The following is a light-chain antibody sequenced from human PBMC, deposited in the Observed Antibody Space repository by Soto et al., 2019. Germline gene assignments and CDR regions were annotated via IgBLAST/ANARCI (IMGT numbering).Light chain of an antibody. J-gene: IGKJ4*01. CDR2: AAS. CDR1: QGISGY. V-gene: IGKV1-27*01. CDR3: QKYDSAPLT. Sequence: DIQMTQSPSSLSASVGDRVTITCRASQGISGYLAWYQQKPGKVPKLLIYAASTLQSGVPSRFSGSGSGTDFTLTISSLQPEDFATYYCQKYDSAPLTFGGGTKVELK.